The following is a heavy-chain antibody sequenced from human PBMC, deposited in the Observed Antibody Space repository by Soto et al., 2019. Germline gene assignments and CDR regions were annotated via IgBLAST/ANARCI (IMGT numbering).Heavy chain of an antibody. V-gene: IGHV3-23*01. CDR2: ISGSGGST. D-gene: IGHD2-15*01. J-gene: IGHJ4*02. CDR3: AKNEIVVVRSLGDY. CDR1: GFTFSSYA. Sequence: GGSLRLSCAASGFTFSSYAMSWVRQAPGKGLEWVSAISGSGGSTYYADSVKGRFTISRDNSKNTLYLQMNSLRAEDTAVYYCAKNEIVVVRSLGDYWGQGTLVTVSS.